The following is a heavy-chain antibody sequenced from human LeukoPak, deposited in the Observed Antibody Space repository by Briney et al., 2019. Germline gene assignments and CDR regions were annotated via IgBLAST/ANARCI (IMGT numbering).Heavy chain of an antibody. CDR1: GFTFSSYR. CDR3: ARDAEEMATMKIPDY. Sequence: QPGGSLRLSCAASGFTFSSYRMNWVRQAPGKGLEWISYISSSSSTIYYADSVKGRFTISRDNAKNSLYLQMNSLRAEDTAMYYCARDAEEMATMKIPDYWGQGTLVTVSS. J-gene: IGHJ4*02. D-gene: IGHD5-24*01. CDR2: ISSSSSTI. V-gene: IGHV3-48*04.